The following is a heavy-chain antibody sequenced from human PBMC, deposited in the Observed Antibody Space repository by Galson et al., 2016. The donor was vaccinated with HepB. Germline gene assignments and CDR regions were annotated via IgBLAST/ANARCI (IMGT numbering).Heavy chain of an antibody. J-gene: IGHJ4*02. CDR2: SRNKANSHTT. CDR3: VLTSVTSRPFDY. D-gene: IGHD4-17*01. Sequence: SLRLSCAASGFTISDHYMDWVRQAPGKGLEWIGRSRNKANSHTTEYAASVKGRFTISRDDSQNPLYLQMNSLESEDTAVYYCVLTSVTSRPFDYWGQGTPVTVSS. V-gene: IGHV3-72*01. CDR1: GFTISDHY.